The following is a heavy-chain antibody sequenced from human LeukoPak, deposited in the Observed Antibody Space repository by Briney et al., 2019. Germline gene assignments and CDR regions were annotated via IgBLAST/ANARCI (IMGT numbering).Heavy chain of an antibody. J-gene: IGHJ6*03. Sequence: PSETLSLTRTVSGYSISSGSYCWSWIRQPAGKGLEWIGHIHTSGNTNYNSSLKSRVTISVDTSKNQFSLKLSSVTAADTAVYCARDPGIMVRGSRRGYDGNYYYMDVCGKGTTVTISS. V-gene: IGHV4-61*09. D-gene: IGHD3-10*01. CDR1: GYSISSGSYC. CDR3: ARDPGIMVRGSRRGYDGNYYYMDV. CDR2: IHTSGNT.